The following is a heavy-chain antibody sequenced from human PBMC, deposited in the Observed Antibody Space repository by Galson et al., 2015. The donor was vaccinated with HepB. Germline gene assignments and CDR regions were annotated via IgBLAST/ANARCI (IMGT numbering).Heavy chain of an antibody. CDR1: GFTFSRSP. Sequence: SLRLSCAASGFTFSRSPMNWVRQTPGKGLEWVSWISSQSDTIYYTASVKGRFTISRDNAENSLYLQMNNLRDEDAAVYFCARGPSVGHYFDYWGQGTLVAVSS. V-gene: IGHV3-48*02. CDR2: ISSQSDTI. CDR3: ARGPSVGHYFDY. D-gene: IGHD5/OR15-5a*01. J-gene: IGHJ4*02.